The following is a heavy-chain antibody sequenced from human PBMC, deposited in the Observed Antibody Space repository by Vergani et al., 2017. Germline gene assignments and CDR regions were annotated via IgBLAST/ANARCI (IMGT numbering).Heavy chain of an antibody. Sequence: EVQLVESGGGLVKPGGSLRLSCAASGFTFSSYSMNWVRQAPGKGLEWVSSISSSSSYIYYADSVKGRFTISRDNAKNSLYLKRNSLRAEDTAVYYCARDLGGDYTVDYWGQGTLVTVSS. J-gene: IGHJ4*02. D-gene: IGHD4-17*01. V-gene: IGHV3-21*01. CDR1: GFTFSSYS. CDR2: ISSSSSYI. CDR3: ARDLGGDYTVDY.